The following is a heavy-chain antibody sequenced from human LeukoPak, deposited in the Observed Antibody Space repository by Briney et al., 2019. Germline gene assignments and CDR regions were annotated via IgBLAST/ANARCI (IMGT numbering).Heavy chain of an antibody. V-gene: IGHV4-39*01. D-gene: IGHD6-13*01. CDR2: IYYSGST. CDR1: GGSISGSSYY. Sequence: SETLSLTCTVSGGSISGSSYYWGWIRQPPGAGLEWIGSIYYSGSTYYNPSLKSRVTISADTSKNQFSLNLSSVTAADTSVFYCARHGYSSSWRFDYWGQGTLVTVSS. J-gene: IGHJ4*02. CDR3: ARHGYSSSWRFDY.